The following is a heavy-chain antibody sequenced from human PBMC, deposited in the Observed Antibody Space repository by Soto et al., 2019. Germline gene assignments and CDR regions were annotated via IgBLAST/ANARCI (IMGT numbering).Heavy chain of an antibody. CDR3: ARGTYYDYVWGSYRLYNWFDP. Sequence: SETLSLTCAVSGGSFSGYYWSWIRQPPGKGLEWIGEINHSGSTNYNPSLKSRATISVDTSKNQFSLKLSSVTAADTDVYYCARGTYYDYVWGSYRLYNWFDPWGQGTMVTVSS. CDR2: INHSGST. V-gene: IGHV4-34*01. CDR1: GGSFSGYY. D-gene: IGHD3-16*02. J-gene: IGHJ5*02.